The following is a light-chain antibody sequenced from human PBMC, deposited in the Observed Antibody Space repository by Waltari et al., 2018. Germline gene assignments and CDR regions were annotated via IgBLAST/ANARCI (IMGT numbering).Light chain of an antibody. CDR3: QQYDTSWT. Sequence: DIQMTQSPSTLSASVGDRVTITCRASQSISNRLAWYQQKPGKAPKLLISKSSTLENGVPSRVSGSGSGTEFTLTITYVQPDDFATYYCQQYDTSWTFGQGTKVEI. CDR1: QSISNR. J-gene: IGKJ1*01. V-gene: IGKV1-5*03. CDR2: KSS.